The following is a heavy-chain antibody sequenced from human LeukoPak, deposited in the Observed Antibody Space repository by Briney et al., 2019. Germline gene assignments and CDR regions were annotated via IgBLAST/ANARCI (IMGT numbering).Heavy chain of an antibody. D-gene: IGHD2-2*01. CDR3: ARDYCSSTSCLFDY. J-gene: IGHJ4*02. Sequence: ASVKVSCTASGYTFTGHFIQWVRQAPGQGPEWMGRIDPNDGGTNYAQKFQGRVTMTRDTSISTAYMELSRLRSDDTAVYYCARDYCSSTSCLFDYWGQGTLVTVSS. V-gene: IGHV1-2*06. CDR2: IDPNDGGT. CDR1: GYTFTGHF.